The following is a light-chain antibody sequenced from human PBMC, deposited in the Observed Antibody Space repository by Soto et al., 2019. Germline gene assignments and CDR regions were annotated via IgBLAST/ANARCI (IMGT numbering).Light chain of an antibody. CDR1: QSVSSN. J-gene: IGKJ5*01. CDR2: GAS. Sequence: EIVMTQSPAPLSVSPGERATLSCRASQSVSSNLAWYQQKPGQAPRLLIYGASTRATGIPARFSGSGSGTEFTLSISGLQSEDFAVYFCQQYNNWPFSFGQGTRLENK. CDR3: QQYNNWPFS. V-gene: IGKV3-15*01.